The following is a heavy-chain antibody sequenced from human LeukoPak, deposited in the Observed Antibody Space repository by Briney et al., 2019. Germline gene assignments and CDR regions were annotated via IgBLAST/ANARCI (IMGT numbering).Heavy chain of an antibody. CDR3: ASIPGAKIYYGSGSYGFDP. CDR1: GGTFSSYA. V-gene: IGHV1-69*04. D-gene: IGHD3-10*01. CDR2: IIPILGIA. J-gene: IGHJ5*02. Sequence: SVKVSCKASGGTFSSYAISWVRQAPGQGLEWMGRIIPILGIANYAQKFQGRVTITADKSTSTAYMELSSLRSEDTAVYYCASIPGAKIYYGSGSYGFDPWGQGTLVTVSS.